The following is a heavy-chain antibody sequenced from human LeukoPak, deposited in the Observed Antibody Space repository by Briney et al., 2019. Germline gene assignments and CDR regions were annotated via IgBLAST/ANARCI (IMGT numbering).Heavy chain of an antibody. CDR3: AKDALIAVAGFFDY. D-gene: IGHD6-19*01. CDR2: ISYDGSNK. J-gene: IGHJ4*02. V-gene: IGHV3-30*18. CDR1: GFTFSTYG. Sequence: PGGSLRLSCAASGFTFSTYGMHWVRQAPGKGLEWVAVISYDGSNKYYADSVKGRFTISRDNSKNTLYLQMNSLRAEDTAVYYCAKDALIAVAGFFDYWGQGTLVTVSS.